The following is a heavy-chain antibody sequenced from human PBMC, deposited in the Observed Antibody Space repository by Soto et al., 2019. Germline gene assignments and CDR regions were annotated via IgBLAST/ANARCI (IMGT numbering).Heavy chain of an antibody. J-gene: IGHJ4*02. CDR2: INIDGSST. CDR1: GFTLSSYW. Sequence: EVQLVESGGGLVQPGGSLRLSCAASGFTLSSYWMHWVRQAPGKGLVWISRINIDGSSTSYADSVKGRFTISRDNAKNTLYLHVNSLRAEDTAVYYCARSRDGYNFVGDCWGQGTLVTVSS. D-gene: IGHD5-12*01. CDR3: ARSRDGYNFVGDC. V-gene: IGHV3-74*01.